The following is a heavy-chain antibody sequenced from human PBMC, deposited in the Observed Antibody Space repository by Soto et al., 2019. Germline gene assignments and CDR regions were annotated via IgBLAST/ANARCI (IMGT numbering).Heavy chain of an antibody. CDR2: IYYSGST. CDR3: ARHRAGTFQRPFDY. CDR1: GGSISSSSYY. V-gene: IGHV4-39*01. J-gene: IGHJ4*02. D-gene: IGHD6-19*01. Sequence: QLQLQESGPGLVKPSETLSLTCTVSGGSISSSSYYWGWIRQPPGKGLEWIGSIYYSGSTYYNPSLKSRVTIPVDTSKTQYSRNLSSVTAADTAVYYCARHRAGTFQRPFDYWGQGTLVTVSS.